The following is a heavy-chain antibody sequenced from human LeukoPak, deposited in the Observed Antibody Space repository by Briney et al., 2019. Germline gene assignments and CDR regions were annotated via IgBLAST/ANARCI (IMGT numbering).Heavy chain of an antibody. V-gene: IGHV4-34*01. D-gene: IGHD3-22*01. CDR2: INHSGST. CDR1: GGSFSGYY. J-gene: IGHJ4*02. CDR3: ARRDRYYYDSSSYYEQPFDY. Sequence: PSETLSLTCAVYGGSFSGYYWSWIRQPPGKGLQWIGEINHSGSTNYNPSLKSRVTISVDMSKNQFSLKLSSVTAADTAVYYCARRDRYYYDSSSYYEQPFDYWGQGTLVTVSS.